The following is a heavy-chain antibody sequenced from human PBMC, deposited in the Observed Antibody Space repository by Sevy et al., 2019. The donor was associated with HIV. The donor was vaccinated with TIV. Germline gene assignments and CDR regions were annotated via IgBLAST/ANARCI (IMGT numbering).Heavy chain of an antibody. CDR3: ARAYYYGSGSYYNRQNYYYYGMDV. V-gene: IGHV1-69*13. D-gene: IGHD3-10*01. Sequence: ASVKVSCKASGGTFSSYAISWVRQAPGQGLEWMGGIIPTFGTANYAQKFQGRVTITADESTSTAYMELSSLRSEDTAVYYCARAYYYGSGSYYNRQNYYYYGMDVWGQGTTVTVSS. J-gene: IGHJ6*02. CDR2: IIPTFGTA. CDR1: GGTFSSYA.